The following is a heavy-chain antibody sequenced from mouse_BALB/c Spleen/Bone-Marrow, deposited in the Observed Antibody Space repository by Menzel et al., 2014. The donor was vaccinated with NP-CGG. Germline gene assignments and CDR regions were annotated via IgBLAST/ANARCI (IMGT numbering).Heavy chain of an antibody. CDR1: GFTFGSFA. CDR2: ISSGSITI. D-gene: IGHD1-2*01. V-gene: IGHV5-17*02. CDR3: VRDYGYGAMDY. Sequence: EVKLMESGGGLVQPGGSRKLSCAASGFTFGSFAMHWVRQAPEKGLEWVAYISSGSITIYYADTVKGRFTISRDNPKNTLFLQMTSLRSEDTAMYYCVRDYGYGAMDYWGQGTSVTVSS. J-gene: IGHJ4*01.